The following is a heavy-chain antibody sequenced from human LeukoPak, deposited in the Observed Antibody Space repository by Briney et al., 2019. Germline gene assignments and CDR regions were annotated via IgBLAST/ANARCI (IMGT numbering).Heavy chain of an antibody. Sequence: PSETLSLTCAVYGGSFSGYYWSWIRQPPGKGLEWIGSIYYSGSTYYNPSLKSRVTISVDTSKNQFSLKLSSVTAADTAVYYCARDERTGGDPHFDYWGQGTLVTVSS. CDR2: IYYSGST. V-gene: IGHV4-34*01. D-gene: IGHD4-17*01. J-gene: IGHJ4*02. CDR1: GGSFSGYY. CDR3: ARDERTGGDPHFDY.